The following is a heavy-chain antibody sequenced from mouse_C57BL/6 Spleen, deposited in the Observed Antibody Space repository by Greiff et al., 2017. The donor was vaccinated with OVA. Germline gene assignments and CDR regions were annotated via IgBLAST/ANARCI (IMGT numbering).Heavy chain of an antibody. V-gene: IGHV1-4*01. CDR2: INPSSGYT. J-gene: IGHJ4*01. Sequence: VQLQQSGAELARPGASVKMSCKASGYTFTSYTMHWVKQRPGQGLEWIGYINPSSGYTKYNQKFKDKATLTADQSSSTAYMQLSSLTSEDAAVYYCARGSHYAMDYWGQGTSVTVSS. CDR1: GYTFTSYT. CDR3: ARGSHYAMDY.